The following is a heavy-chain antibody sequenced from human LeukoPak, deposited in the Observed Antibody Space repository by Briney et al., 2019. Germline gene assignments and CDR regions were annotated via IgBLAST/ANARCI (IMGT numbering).Heavy chain of an antibody. D-gene: IGHD5-24*01. Sequence: SETLSLTCTVSGGSISSYYWSWIRQPAGKGLEWIGRIYTSGSTNYNPSLKSRVTISVDTSKNQFSLKLSSVTAADTAVYYCARKRRDGYGRLLGEAYFDYWGQGTLVTVSS. J-gene: IGHJ4*02. CDR1: GGSISSYY. CDR3: ARKRRDGYGRLLGEAYFDY. V-gene: IGHV4-4*07. CDR2: IYTSGST.